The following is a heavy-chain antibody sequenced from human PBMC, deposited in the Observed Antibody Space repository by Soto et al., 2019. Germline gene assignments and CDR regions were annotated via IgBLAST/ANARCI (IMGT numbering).Heavy chain of an antibody. CDR3: ARVGDGSYSPFHF. V-gene: IGHV1-2*02. CDR2: INPNSGGT. Sequence: ASVKVSCKASGYTFTGFYLHWLRQAPRQGLEWMGWINPNSGGTNYAQKFQGRVTFTRDTSINTAYMELTRLGSDDTAVCFCARVGDGSYSPFHFWGQGTPVTVSS. J-gene: IGHJ4*02. CDR1: GYTFTGFY. D-gene: IGHD6-19*01.